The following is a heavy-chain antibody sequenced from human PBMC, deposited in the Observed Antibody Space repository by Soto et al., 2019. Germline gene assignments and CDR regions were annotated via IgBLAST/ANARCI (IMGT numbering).Heavy chain of an antibody. J-gene: IGHJ4*02. CDR2: IYYSGST. CDR1: GGSISSGDYY. CDR3: ARDRSNSPDFFDF. V-gene: IGHV4-30-4*01. Sequence: SETLSLTCTVSGGSISSGDYYWSWIRQPPGKGLEWIGYIYYSGSTYYNPSLKSRVTISVDTSKNQFSLKVNSVTAADTAVYYCARDRSNSPDFFDFWGQGTLVTVSS. D-gene: IGHD6-6*01.